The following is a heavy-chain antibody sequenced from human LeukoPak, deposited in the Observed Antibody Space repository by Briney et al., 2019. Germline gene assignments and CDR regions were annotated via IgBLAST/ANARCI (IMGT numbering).Heavy chain of an antibody. CDR2: IYYSGST. Sequence: SQTLSLTCTVSGGSISSGGYYWSWIRQHPGKGLGWIGYIYYSGSTYYNPSLKSRVTISVDTSKNQFSLKLSSVTAADTAVYYCARSGYVVVRAHAYWYFDLWGRGTLVTVSS. D-gene: IGHD2-21*01. V-gene: IGHV4-31*03. CDR3: ARSGYVVVRAHAYWYFDL. J-gene: IGHJ2*01. CDR1: GGSISSGGYY.